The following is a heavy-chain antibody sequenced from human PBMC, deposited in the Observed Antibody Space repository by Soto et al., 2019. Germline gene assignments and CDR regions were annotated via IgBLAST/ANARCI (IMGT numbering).Heavy chain of an antibody. CDR2: IIPILNIP. CDR1: GGTFSSYT. J-gene: IGHJ4*02. V-gene: IGHV1-69*02. D-gene: IGHD3-22*01. CDR3: ARGPSYYYDSSGFFDY. Sequence: QVQLVQSGAEVKKPGSSVKVSCKASGGTFSSYTISWVRQAPGQGLEWMGRIIPILNIPNYAQKFQGRVTITADKSTSTAYMELRSLRAEDTAVYYCARGPSYYYDSSGFFDYWGQGTLVTVSS.